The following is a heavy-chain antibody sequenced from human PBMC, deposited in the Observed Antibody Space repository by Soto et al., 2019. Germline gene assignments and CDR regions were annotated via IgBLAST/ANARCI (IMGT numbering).Heavy chain of an antibody. CDR2: ISTSGSTI. V-gene: IGHV3-48*03. J-gene: IGHJ3*02. CDR3: ATRSGGGGAFDI. Sequence: GGSLRLSCAASGFTFSNYEMNWVRQAPGKGLEWVSYISTSGSTIYYADSVKGRFTISRDNAKNSLYLQMNSVRAEDTAVYYCATRSGGGGAFDIWGQGTMVTVSS. CDR1: GFTFSNYE. D-gene: IGHD3-10*01.